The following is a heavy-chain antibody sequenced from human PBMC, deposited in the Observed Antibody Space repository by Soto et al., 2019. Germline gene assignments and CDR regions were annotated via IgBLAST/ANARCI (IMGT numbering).Heavy chain of an antibody. CDR1: GFTFDDYT. CDR3: AKDIRTIFGVVTSAGMEV. J-gene: IGHJ6*02. CDR2: ISWDGGST. V-gene: IGHV3-43*01. D-gene: IGHD3-3*01. Sequence: LRLSCTASGFTFDDYTMHWVRQAPGKGLEWVSLISWDGGSTYYADSVKGRFTISRDNSKNSLYLQMNSLRTEDTALYYCAKDIRTIFGVVTSAGMEVWGEGTTVTVSS.